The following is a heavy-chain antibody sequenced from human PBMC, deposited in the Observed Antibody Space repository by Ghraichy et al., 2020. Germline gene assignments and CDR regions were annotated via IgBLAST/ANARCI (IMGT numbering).Heavy chain of an antibody. D-gene: IGHD3-10*01. CDR2: ISSSGSTI. Sequence: GESLNISCAASGFTFSDYYMSWIRQAPGKGLEWVSYISSSGSTIYYADSVKGRFTISRDNAKNSLYLQMNSLRAEDTAVYYCARGFGELFIAYDYWGQGTLVTVSS. CDR1: GFTFSDYY. CDR3: ARGFGELFIAYDY. V-gene: IGHV3-11*01. J-gene: IGHJ4*02.